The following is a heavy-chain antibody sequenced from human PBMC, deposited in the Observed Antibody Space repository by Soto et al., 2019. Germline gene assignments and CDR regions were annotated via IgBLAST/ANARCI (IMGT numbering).Heavy chain of an antibody. V-gene: IGHV3-15*01. CDR2: IKSKTDGGTT. D-gene: IGHD3-3*01. CDR3: TTDRRAHNRYYDFWSGYDAFDI. CDR1: GFTFSNAW. Sequence: PGGSLRLSCAASGFTFSNAWMSWVRQAPGKGLEWVGRIKSKTDGGTTDYAAPVKGRFTISRDDSKNTLYLQMNSLKTEDTAVYYCTTDRRAHNRYYDFWSGYDAFDIWGQGTMVTVSS. J-gene: IGHJ3*02.